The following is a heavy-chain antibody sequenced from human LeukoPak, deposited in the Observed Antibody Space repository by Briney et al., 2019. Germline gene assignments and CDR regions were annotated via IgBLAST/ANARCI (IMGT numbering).Heavy chain of an antibody. Sequence: SETLSLTCTVSGGSISSGDYYWSWIRQPPGKGLEWIGNIYYSGGTYYNPSLKSRVTISVDTSKNQFSLKLSSVTAADTAVYYCARVGPGVWFDYWGQGTLVTVSP. CDR3: ARVGPGVWFDY. D-gene: IGHD3-16*01. J-gene: IGHJ4*02. CDR1: GGSISSGDYY. V-gene: IGHV4-30-4*01. CDR2: IYYSGGT.